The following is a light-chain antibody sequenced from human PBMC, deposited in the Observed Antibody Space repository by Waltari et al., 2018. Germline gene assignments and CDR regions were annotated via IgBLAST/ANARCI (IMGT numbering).Light chain of an antibody. V-gene: IGKV1-12*01. CDR3: QQANSLPIT. CDR1: QGIRSW. J-gene: IGKJ5*01. Sequence: DIQMTQSPSSVSASIGDRVTITCRASQGIRSWLAWYQQKPGKAPRLLIYSTSSLQSGVPSRFNGSGSGTDFTLTINSLQPEDFATYYCQQANSLPITFGQGTRLE. CDR2: STS.